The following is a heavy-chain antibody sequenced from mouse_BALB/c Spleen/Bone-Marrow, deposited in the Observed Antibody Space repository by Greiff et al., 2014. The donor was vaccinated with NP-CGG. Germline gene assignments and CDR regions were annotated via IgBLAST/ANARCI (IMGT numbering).Heavy chain of an antibody. CDR2: IYPGDLNT. J-gene: IGHJ2*01. D-gene: IGHD1-1*01. Sequence: QVQLQQSGPELVKPGASVRISCKVSGYTFTTYYLHWVKQRPGQGLEWIGWIYPGDLNTKYNEQFKATATLTADKSSSTAYMQLSSLTSEDSAVYFCVREDYGSVSFGYWGQGTTLTVSS. CDR3: VREDYGSVSFGY. CDR1: GYTFTTYY. V-gene: IGHV1S56*01.